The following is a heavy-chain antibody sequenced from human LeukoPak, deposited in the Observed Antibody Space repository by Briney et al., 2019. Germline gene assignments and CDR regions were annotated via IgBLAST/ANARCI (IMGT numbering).Heavy chain of an antibody. Sequence: GGSLRLSCAASGFTFSSYSMNWVRQAPGKGLEWVSSISSSSSYIYYADSVEGRFTISRDNAKNSLYLQMNSLRAEDTAVYYCAREGSYYDSTGYLMYWGQGTLLTVSS. D-gene: IGHD3-22*01. J-gene: IGHJ4*02. CDR1: GFTFSSYS. CDR2: ISSSSSYI. CDR3: AREGSYYDSTGYLMY. V-gene: IGHV3-21*01.